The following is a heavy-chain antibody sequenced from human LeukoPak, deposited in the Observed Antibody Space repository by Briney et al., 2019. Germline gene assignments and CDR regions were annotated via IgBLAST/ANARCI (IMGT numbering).Heavy chain of an antibody. V-gene: IGHV3-20*04. D-gene: IGHD3-10*01. Sequence: GGSLRLSCAASGFTFDDYGMTWVRQAPGKGLEWVSGINWNGGSTGYADSVKGRFTISRDSAKNSLYLQMNSLRAEDTALYYCAKDFYGSGNYHMPDSWGQGTLVTVSS. CDR2: INWNGGST. CDR3: AKDFYGSGNYHMPDS. J-gene: IGHJ5*01. CDR1: GFTFDDYG.